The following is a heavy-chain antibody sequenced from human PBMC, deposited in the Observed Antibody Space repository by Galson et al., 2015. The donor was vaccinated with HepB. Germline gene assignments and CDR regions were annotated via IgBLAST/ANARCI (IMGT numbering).Heavy chain of an antibody. CDR2: VYYSGST. CDR1: GGSMTSDNYY. CDR3: ARLSIMATTTTLGAFGI. Sequence: TLSLTCTVSGGSMTSDNYYWSWIRQHPGKGLEWIGYVYYSGSTYYNPSLMSRVIISADTSKKQFSLKLTSVTAADTAVYYCARLSIMATTTTLGAFGIWGQGTMVTVSS. V-gene: IGHV4-31*03. J-gene: IGHJ3*02. D-gene: IGHD5-12*01.